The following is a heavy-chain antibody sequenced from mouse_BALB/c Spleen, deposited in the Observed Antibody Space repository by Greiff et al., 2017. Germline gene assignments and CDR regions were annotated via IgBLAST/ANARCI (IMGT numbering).Heavy chain of an antibody. V-gene: IGHV5-6-3*01. Sequence: EVQLVESGGGLVQPGGSLKLSCAASGFTFSSYGMSWVRQTPDKRLELVATINSNGGSTYYPDSVKGRFTISRDNAKNTLYLQMSSLKSEDTAMYYCARDRGGTGDYWGQGTTLTVSS. CDR1: GFTFSSYG. J-gene: IGHJ2*01. D-gene: IGHD4-1*01. CDR3: ARDRGGTGDY. CDR2: INSNGGST.